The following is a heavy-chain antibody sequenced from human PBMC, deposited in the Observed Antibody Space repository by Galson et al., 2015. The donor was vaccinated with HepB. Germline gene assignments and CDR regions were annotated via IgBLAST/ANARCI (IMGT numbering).Heavy chain of an antibody. CDR3: ARHSSSPYYYYYYMDV. J-gene: IGHJ6*03. CDR1: GFSFSGYW. CDR2: IKQDGSEK. Sequence: SLRLSCAASGFSFSGYWMSWVRQAPGKGLEWVANIKQDGSEKYCVDSMKGRFTISRDNAKNLLYLQMNSLRAEDTAVYYCARHSSSPYYYYYYMDVWGKGTTVTVSS. V-gene: IGHV3-7*01. D-gene: IGHD6-6*01.